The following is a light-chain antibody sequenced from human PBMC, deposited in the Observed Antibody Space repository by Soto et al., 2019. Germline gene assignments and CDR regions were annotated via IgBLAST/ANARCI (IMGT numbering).Light chain of an antibody. V-gene: IGLV2-14*01. CDR1: SSDVGGYNY. Sequence: QSALTQPASVSGSPGQSITISCTGTSSDVGGYNYVSWYQQHPDKAPKLIIFEVSHRPSGVSNRFSGSKSGNTASLTISGLQAEDEGDFFCCSYAGNGAWVFGGGTQLTVL. CDR3: CSYAGNGAWV. J-gene: IGLJ3*02. CDR2: EVS.